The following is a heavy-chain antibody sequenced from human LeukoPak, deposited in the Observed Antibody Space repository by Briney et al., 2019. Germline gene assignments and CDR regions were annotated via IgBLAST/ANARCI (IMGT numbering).Heavy chain of an antibody. CDR2: INHSGST. V-gene: IGHV4-34*01. CDR3: ARGRRMVRNTSWFDP. D-gene: IGHD3-10*01. J-gene: IGHJ5*02. CDR1: GGSFSGYY. Sequence: SETLSLTCAVYGGSFSGYYWSWIRQPPGKGLEWIGEINHSGSTNYNPSLKSRVTISVDTSKNQFSLKLSSVTAADTAVYYCARGRRMVRNTSWFDPWGQGTLVTVSS.